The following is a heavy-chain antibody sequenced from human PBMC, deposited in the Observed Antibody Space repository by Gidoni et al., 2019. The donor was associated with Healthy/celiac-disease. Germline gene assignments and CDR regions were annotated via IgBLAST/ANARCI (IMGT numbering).Heavy chain of an antibody. CDR2: ISSSSSYI. Sequence: EVQLVESGGGLVKPGGSLRLSCAASGFTFSSYSMNWVRQAPGKGLEWVSSISSSSSYIYYADSVKGRFTISRDNAKNSLYLKMNSLRAEDTAVYYCARDLRRGYSYGSGASDYWGQGTLVTVSS. D-gene: IGHD5-18*01. CDR1: GFTFSSYS. J-gene: IGHJ4*02. CDR3: ARDLRRGYSYGSGASDY. V-gene: IGHV3-21*01.